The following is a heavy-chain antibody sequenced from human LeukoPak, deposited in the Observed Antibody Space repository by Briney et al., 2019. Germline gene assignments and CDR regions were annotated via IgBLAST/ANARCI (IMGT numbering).Heavy chain of an antibody. CDR3: ARVHYDSRGYQELNWFDP. Sequence: SVKVSCKASGGTFSSYAISWVRQAPGQGLEWMGGIIPIFGTANYAQKFQGRVTITADESTSTAYMELSSLRSEDTAVYYCARVHYDSRGYQELNWFDPWGQGTLVTVSS. D-gene: IGHD3-22*01. CDR1: GGTFSSYA. V-gene: IGHV1-69*13. J-gene: IGHJ5*02. CDR2: IIPIFGTA.